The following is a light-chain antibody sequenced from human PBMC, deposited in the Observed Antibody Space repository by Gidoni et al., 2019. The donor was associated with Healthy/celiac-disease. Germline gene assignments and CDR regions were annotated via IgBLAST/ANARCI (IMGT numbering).Light chain of an antibody. CDR2: GAS. J-gene: IGKJ2*01. V-gene: IGKV3-20*01. CDR3: QQNGSSPPYT. Sequence: EIVLTQSPGTLSLSPGERATLSSSASQSVSSSYLAWYQQKPGQAPRLLIYGASSRATGIPDRFSGSGSGTDFTLTISRLEPEDFAVYYCQQNGSSPPYTFGQGTKLEIK. CDR1: QSVSSSY.